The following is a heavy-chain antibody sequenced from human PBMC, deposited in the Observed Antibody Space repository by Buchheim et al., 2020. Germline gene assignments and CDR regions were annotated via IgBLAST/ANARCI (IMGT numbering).Heavy chain of an antibody. V-gene: IGHV4-30-4*01. CDR3: ARGNGSGSYFGYYYGMDV. CDR2: IYYSGST. CDR1: GGSISSGDYY. J-gene: IGHJ6*02. Sequence: QVQLQESGPGLVKPSQTLSLTCTVSGGSISSGDYYWSWIRQPPGKGLEWIGYIYYSGSTYYNPSLKSRVTISVDTSKNQFSLKRSPVTAADTAVYYCARGNGSGSYFGYYYGMDVWGQGTT. D-gene: IGHD3-10*01.